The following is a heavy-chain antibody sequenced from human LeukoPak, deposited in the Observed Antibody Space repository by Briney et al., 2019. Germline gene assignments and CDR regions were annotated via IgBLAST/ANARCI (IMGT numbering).Heavy chain of an antibody. Sequence: GGSLRLSCAASGFTFSNAWMSWVRQAPGKGLEWVSSISSSSSYIYYADSVKGRFTISRDNAKNSLYLQMNSLRAEDTAVYYCARSHYDSSAFDYWGQGTLVTVSS. J-gene: IGHJ4*02. D-gene: IGHD3-22*01. CDR1: GFTFSNAW. CDR2: ISSSSSYI. V-gene: IGHV3-21*01. CDR3: ARSHYDSSAFDY.